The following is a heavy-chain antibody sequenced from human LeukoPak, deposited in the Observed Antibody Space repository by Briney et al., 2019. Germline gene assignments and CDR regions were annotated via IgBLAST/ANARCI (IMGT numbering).Heavy chain of an antibody. J-gene: IGHJ6*03. CDR3: ARDVSDHPYYYYYYMDV. CDR1: GGSVSSYY. CDR2: IYYSGST. D-gene: IGHD3-16*01. Sequence: PSETLSLTCTVSGGSVSSYYWSWIRQPPGKGLEWIGYIYYSGSTYYNPSLKSRVTISVDTSKNQFSLKLSSVTAADTAVYYCARDVSDHPYYYYYYMDVWGKGTTVTVSS. V-gene: IGHV4-59*02.